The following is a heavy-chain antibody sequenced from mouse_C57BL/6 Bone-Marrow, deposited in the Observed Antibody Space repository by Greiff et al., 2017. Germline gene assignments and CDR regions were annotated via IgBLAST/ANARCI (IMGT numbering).Heavy chain of an antibody. D-gene: IGHD1-1*01. CDR3: ARFYYGSSYGFAY. Sequence: QVQLQQSGAELVKPGASVKMSCKASGYTFTSYWITWVKQRPGQGLAWIGDIYPGSGSTNYNEKFKSKATLTVDTSSSTAYMQLSSLTSEDSAVYYCARFYYGSSYGFAYWGQGTLVTVSA. J-gene: IGHJ3*01. CDR2: IYPGSGST. V-gene: IGHV1-55*01. CDR1: GYTFTSYW.